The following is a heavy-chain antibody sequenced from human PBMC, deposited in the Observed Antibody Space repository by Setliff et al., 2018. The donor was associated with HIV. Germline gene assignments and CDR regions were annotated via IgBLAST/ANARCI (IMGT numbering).Heavy chain of an antibody. J-gene: IGHJ4*02. CDR3: VKDVVKFWSGSGALDF. CDR1: GFPFSVHG. D-gene: IGHD3-3*01. CDR2: IWYDASKK. V-gene: IGHV3-33*06. Sequence: GGSLRLSCEASGFPFSVHGMHWVRQSPGKGLEWVALIWYDASKKEYADSVKGRFNILRDDSKKTVDLQMNSLRADDTAVYYCVKDVVKFWSGSGALDFWGPGTLVTVSS.